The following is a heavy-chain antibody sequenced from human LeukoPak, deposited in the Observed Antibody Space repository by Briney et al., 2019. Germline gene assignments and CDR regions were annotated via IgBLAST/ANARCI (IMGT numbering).Heavy chain of an antibody. J-gene: IGHJ4*02. D-gene: IGHD5-12*01. Sequence: GGSLRLSCAVSGFTFSGSAMHWVRQASGKGLEWVGRIRSKANSYATAYAASVKGRFTISRDDSKNTAYLQMNSLKTEDTAVYYCTSVDVDIVATRSWGQGTLVTVSS. CDR1: GFTFSGSA. V-gene: IGHV3-73*01. CDR3: TSVDVDIVATRS. CDR2: IRSKANSYAT.